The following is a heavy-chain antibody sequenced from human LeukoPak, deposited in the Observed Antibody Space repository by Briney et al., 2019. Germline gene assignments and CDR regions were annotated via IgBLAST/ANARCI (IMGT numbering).Heavy chain of an antibody. CDR3: AKEGYSNGPDP. D-gene: IGHD5-12*01. J-gene: IGHJ5*02. CDR2: INPTNGFA. CDR1: GYALTDHY. Sequence: ASVKVSCKASGYALTDHYMHWLRQTRGHGLEWMGWINPTNGFAVYGQAFQGRVTMTRDTSISTVYMELTNLRSDDTGVYYCAKEGYSNGPDPWGPGSLVTVSS. V-gene: IGHV1-2*02.